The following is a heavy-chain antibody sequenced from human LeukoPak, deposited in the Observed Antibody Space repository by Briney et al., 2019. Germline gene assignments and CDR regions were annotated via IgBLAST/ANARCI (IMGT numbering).Heavy chain of an antibody. J-gene: IGHJ4*02. D-gene: IGHD3-22*01. V-gene: IGHV3-23*01. Sequence: PGGSLRLSCAASGFTFSSYAMSWVRQAPGKGLEWVSAISGSGGSTYYAGSVKGRFTISRDNSKNTLYLQMNSLRAEDTAVYYCAKDQITMIVGLNDYWGQGTLVTVSS. CDR2: ISGSGGST. CDR3: AKDQITMIVGLNDY. CDR1: GFTFSSYA.